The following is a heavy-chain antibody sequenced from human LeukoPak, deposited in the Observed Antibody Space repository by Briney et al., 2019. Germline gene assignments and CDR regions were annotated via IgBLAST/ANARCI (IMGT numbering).Heavy chain of an antibody. CDR1: GGSISSYY. J-gene: IGHJ4*02. D-gene: IGHD6-19*01. CDR3: ARETEVPGGRSWDF. Sequence: SDTVSLPCTVSGGSISSYYWTWIRQPAGKGLEWIGRIHPSGTTNHNPSLKSRVIMSLDMSNNQFSLKVRSVTAADTAVYYCARETEVPGGRSWDFWGQGTLVTVSS. CDR2: IHPSGTT. V-gene: IGHV4-4*07.